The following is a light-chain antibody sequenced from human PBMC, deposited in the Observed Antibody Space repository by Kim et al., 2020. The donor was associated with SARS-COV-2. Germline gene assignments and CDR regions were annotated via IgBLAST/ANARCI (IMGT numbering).Light chain of an antibody. V-gene: IGLV3-19*01. CDR1: CLRTYA. J-gene: IGLJ2*01. CDR2: GEN. Sequence: LGQTISSTSQRDCLRTYAAGGYQQKPGQAPVIVIAGENRRPSGIPDRFSGSNSGNTASLTITGAQAEDEAAYYCSSRDSSGNQRIFGGGTQLTVL. CDR3: SSRDSSGNQRI.